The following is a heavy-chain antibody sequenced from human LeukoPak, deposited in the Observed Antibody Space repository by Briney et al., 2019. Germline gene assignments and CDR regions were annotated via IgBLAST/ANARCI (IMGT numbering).Heavy chain of an antibody. CDR1: GGSISSYY. CDR2: IYTSGST. Sequence: PSETLSLTCTVSGGSISSYYWSWIRQPAGKGLKWIGRIYTSGSTNYNPSLKSRVTMSVDTSKNQFSLKLSSVTAADTAVYYCARDVGSGSYLYYYYMDVWGKGTTVTVSS. V-gene: IGHV4-4*07. D-gene: IGHD3-10*01. CDR3: ARDVGSGSYLYYYYMDV. J-gene: IGHJ6*03.